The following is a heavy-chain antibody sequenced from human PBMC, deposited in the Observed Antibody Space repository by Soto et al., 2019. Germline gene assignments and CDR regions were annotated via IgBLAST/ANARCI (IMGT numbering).Heavy chain of an antibody. CDR3: ACPGWFGDSFLDY. Sequence: TLSLTCSVSGGSINSGGYYWSWVRQHPGKGLEWIGNIYYSGSTNYNPSLKSRVTISIDTSKTHFSLKLSSVTAADTAVYSCACPGWFGDSFLDYWGQGTLGTVAS. CDR2: IYYSGST. CDR1: GGSINSGGYY. J-gene: IGHJ4*02. V-gene: IGHV4-31*03. D-gene: IGHD3-10*01.